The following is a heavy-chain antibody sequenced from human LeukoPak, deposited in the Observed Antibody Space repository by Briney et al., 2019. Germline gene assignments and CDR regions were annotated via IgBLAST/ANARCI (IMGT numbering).Heavy chain of an antibody. D-gene: IGHD5-24*01. J-gene: IGHJ4*02. CDR2: ISYDGSNK. CDR1: GFTFSSYG. CDR3: AKGGGDGYR. Sequence: GGSLRLSCAASGFTFSSYGMHWVRRAPGKGLEWVAVISYDGSNKYYADSVKRRFTISRDNSKNTLYLQMNSLRAEDTAVYYCAKGGGDGYRWGQGTLVTVSS. V-gene: IGHV3-30*18.